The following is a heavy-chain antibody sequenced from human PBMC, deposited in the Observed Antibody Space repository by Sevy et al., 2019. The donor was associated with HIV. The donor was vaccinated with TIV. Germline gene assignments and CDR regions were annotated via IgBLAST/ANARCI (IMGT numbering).Heavy chain of an antibody. V-gene: IGHV3-23*01. CDR1: GFNFNIYS. D-gene: IGHD3-10*02. CDR3: AREGCSKPHDY. CDR2: LSFGCGKI. J-gene: IGHJ4*02. Sequence: GGSLRLSCVASGFNFNIYSFSWVRQTPVKGLEWVSTLSFGCGKINYADSVQGRFTISRDDSKNTLYLEMNSLRVEDTAIYYCAREGCSKPHDYWGQGTLVTVSS.